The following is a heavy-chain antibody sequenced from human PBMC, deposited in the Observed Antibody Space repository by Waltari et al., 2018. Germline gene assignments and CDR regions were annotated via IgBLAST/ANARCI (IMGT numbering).Heavy chain of an antibody. CDR1: GGSISSSSYY. J-gene: IGHJ4*02. Sequence: QLQLQESGPGLVKPSETLSLTCTVSGGSISSSSYYWGWLRQPPGKGLEWIGSIYYSGSTYYNPSLKSRVTISVDTSKNQFSLKLSSVTAADTAVYYCARDAGITGTGSDYWGQGTLVTVSS. D-gene: IGHD1-7*01. CDR3: ARDAGITGTGSDY. V-gene: IGHV4-39*07. CDR2: IYYSGST.